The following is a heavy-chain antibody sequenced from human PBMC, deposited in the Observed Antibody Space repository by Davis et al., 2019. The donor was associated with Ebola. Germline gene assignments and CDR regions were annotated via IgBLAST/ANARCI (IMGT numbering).Heavy chain of an antibody. J-gene: IGHJ4*02. V-gene: IGHV1-69*04. CDR2: IIPILGIA. D-gene: IGHD3-3*01. CDR3: ARDLGWFGDY. CDR1: GYTFTNYG. Sequence: AASVKVSCKASGYTFTNYGITWVRQAPGQGLEWMGRIIPILGIANYAQKFQGRVTITADKSTSTAYMELSSLRSEDTAVYYCARDLGWFGDYWGQGTLVIVSS.